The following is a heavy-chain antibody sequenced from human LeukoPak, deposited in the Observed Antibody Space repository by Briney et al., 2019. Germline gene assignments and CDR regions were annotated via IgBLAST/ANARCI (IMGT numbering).Heavy chain of an antibody. CDR1: GYTFTGYY. CDR3: ASTYCGGDCRGYLDY. D-gene: IGHD2-21*02. V-gene: IGHV1-2*02. Sequence: ASVKVSCKASGYTFTGYYMRWVRQAPGQGLEWMGWINPNSGGTNYAQKFQGRVTMTRDTSISTAYMELSRLRSDDTAVYYCASTYCGGDCRGYLDYWGQGTLVTVSS. CDR2: INPNSGGT. J-gene: IGHJ4*02.